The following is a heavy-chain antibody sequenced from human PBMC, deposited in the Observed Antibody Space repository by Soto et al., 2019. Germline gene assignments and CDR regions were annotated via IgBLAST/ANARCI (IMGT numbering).Heavy chain of an antibody. J-gene: IGHJ4*02. V-gene: IGHV4-31*03. D-gene: IGHD3-16*01. CDR3: ARHRGSYGGEYYFDY. CDR1: GGSIISGGYY. CDR2: IYYSGDT. Sequence: SETLSLTCTVSGGSIISGGYYWSWIRQHPGKGLEWIGYIYYSGDTYYNPSLESRLIMSLDASKNQFSLKLSSVTAADTAVYYCARHRGSYGGEYYFDYWGQGSQVTVSS.